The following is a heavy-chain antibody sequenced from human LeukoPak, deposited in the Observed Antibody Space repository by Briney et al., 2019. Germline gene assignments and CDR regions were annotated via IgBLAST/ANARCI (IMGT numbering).Heavy chain of an antibody. Sequence: GGSLRLSCAASGSTYSSYAITWVRQAPGKGQEWVSAISGAVINTYYADSVKGRFTISRDNSKNTLYLQMNSLRAEDTAVYYCATRGLRYWYFDLWGRGTLVTVSS. CDR2: ISGAVINT. V-gene: IGHV3-23*01. J-gene: IGHJ2*01. D-gene: IGHD2-15*01. CDR1: GSTYSSYA. CDR3: ATRGLRYWYFDL.